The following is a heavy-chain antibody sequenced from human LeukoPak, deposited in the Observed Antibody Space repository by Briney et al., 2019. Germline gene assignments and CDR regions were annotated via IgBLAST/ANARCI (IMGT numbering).Heavy chain of an antibody. D-gene: IGHD3-3*01. Sequence: GGSLRLSCAASGFTFSSYWMSWVRQAPGKGLEWVANIKQDGNEKYYVDSVKGRFTISRDNAKNSLYLQMNSLRAEDTAVYYCARGGVWSGYYFDYWGQGTLVTVSS. J-gene: IGHJ4*02. CDR2: IKQDGNEK. V-gene: IGHV3-7*01. CDR3: ARGGVWSGYYFDY. CDR1: GFTFSSYW.